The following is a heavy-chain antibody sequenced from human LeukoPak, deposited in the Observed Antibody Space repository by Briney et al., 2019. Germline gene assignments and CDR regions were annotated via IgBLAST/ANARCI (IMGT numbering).Heavy chain of an antibody. V-gene: IGHV1-2*02. J-gene: IGHJ4*02. Sequence: ASVKVSCKASGYTFTDYYMHWVRQAPGQGLEWMGWLNPNSGDTNYAQKFQGRVTVTRDTSINTAYMELSRLRSDDTAVYYCAREPPRGRGSYYFDYWGQGTLVTVSS. CDR1: GYTFTDYY. CDR3: AREPPRGRGSYYFDY. CDR2: LNPNSGDT. D-gene: IGHD3-10*01.